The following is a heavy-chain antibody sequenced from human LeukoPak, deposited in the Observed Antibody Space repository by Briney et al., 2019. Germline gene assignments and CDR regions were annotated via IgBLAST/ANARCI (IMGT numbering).Heavy chain of an antibody. J-gene: IGHJ5*02. D-gene: IGHD2-15*01. CDR3: AGGYCSGGSCYWFDP. V-gene: IGHV5-51*01. Sequence: GESLKISCRGSGYNFTSYWIGWVRQMPGKGLEWGGIIYPGDSDTRYSPSFQGQVTISADKSISTAYLQWSSLKASDTAMYYCAGGYCSGGSCYWFDPWGQGTLVTVSS. CDR2: IYPGDSDT. CDR1: GYNFTSYW.